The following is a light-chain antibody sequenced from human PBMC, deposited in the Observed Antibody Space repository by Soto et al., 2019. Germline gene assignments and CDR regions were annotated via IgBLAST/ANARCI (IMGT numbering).Light chain of an antibody. V-gene: IGKV3-20*01. CDR3: HQYDGAPHT. CDR1: QSVGNNY. Sequence: ENVLTQSPGTLSSSPGERATLSCRASQSVGNNYLAWYQQKPGQAPRLLIFGASIRATGIPDRFSGSGSGTDFTLTISRLEPEDFAVFYCHQYDGAPHTFGQGTKLEIK. CDR2: GAS. J-gene: IGKJ2*01.